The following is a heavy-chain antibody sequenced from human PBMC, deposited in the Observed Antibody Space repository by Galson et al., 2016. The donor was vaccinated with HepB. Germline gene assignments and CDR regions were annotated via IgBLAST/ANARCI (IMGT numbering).Heavy chain of an antibody. Sequence: SLRLSCAASGFRFGDHAMNWVRQVSGKGLEWVAGINWQSGNVAYAGSVAGRFTVSSDNAENSLYLQMNRLRPEDTALYYCARENRKDSSSWYCRMDVWSQGTTVTVSS. V-gene: IGHV3-9*01. CDR3: ARENRKDSSSWYCRMDV. J-gene: IGHJ6*02. CDR2: INWQSGNV. CDR1: GFRFGDHA. D-gene: IGHD2-2*01.